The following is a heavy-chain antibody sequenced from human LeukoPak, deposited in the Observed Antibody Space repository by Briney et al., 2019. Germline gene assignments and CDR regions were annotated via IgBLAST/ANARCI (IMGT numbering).Heavy chain of an antibody. V-gene: IGHV1-69*06. CDR3: ARILPPGTMVRGVIHDY. Sequence: SVKVSCKASGGTFSSYAISWVRQAPGQGLEWMGGIIPIFGTANYAQKFQGRVTITADKSTSTAYMELSSLRSEDTAVYYCARILPPGTMVRGVIHDYWGQGTLVTVSS. D-gene: IGHD3-10*01. J-gene: IGHJ4*02. CDR2: IIPIFGTA. CDR1: GGTFSSYA.